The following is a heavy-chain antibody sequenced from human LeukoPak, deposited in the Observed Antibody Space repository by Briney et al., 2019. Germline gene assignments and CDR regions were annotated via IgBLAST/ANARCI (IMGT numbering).Heavy chain of an antibody. D-gene: IGHD2-15*01. Sequence: SETLSLTCTVSGGSISSYYWSWVRQPPGKGLEWIGYIYYSGSTNYNPSLKSRVTISVDTSKNQFSLKLSSVTAADTAVYYCASLNGYCSGGSCYSTGSIDYWGQGTLVTVSS. V-gene: IGHV4-59*01. CDR3: ASLNGYCSGGSCYSTGSIDY. CDR2: IYYSGST. J-gene: IGHJ4*02. CDR1: GGSISSYY.